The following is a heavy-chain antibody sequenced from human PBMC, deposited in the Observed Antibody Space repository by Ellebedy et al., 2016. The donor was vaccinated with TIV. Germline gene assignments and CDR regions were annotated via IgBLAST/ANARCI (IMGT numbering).Heavy chain of an antibody. J-gene: IGHJ4*02. Sequence: GESLKISXAASGFTFSDHYMSWIRQAPGKGLEWISYISSNGNNIDYADSLKGRFTISRDNAKNSLYLHMNSLRAEDTAVYYCARDYRWHFDSWGQGTLVTVSS. CDR2: ISSNGNNI. CDR1: GFTFSDHY. CDR3: ARDYRWHFDS. V-gene: IGHV3-11*01. D-gene: IGHD2-8*02.